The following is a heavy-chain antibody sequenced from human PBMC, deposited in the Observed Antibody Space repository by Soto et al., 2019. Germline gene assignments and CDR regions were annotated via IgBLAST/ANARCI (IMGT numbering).Heavy chain of an antibody. CDR1: GGTFSSYA. CDR2: IIPIFGTA. V-gene: IGHV1-69*13. J-gene: IGHJ6*02. Sequence: ASVKVSCKASGGTFSSYAISWVRQAPGQGLEWMGGIIPIFGTANYAQKFQGRVTITADESTSTAYMELSSLRSEDTAVYYCARELRGYSGYVWRPYYYGMDVWGQGTTVTVSS. D-gene: IGHD5-12*01. CDR3: ARELRGYSGYVWRPYYYGMDV.